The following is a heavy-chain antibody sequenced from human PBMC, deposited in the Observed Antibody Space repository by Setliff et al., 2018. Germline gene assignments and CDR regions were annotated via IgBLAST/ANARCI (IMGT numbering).Heavy chain of an antibody. CDR3: ASHPRVTIFGVVAFDY. V-gene: IGHV4-39*01. CDR1: GGPINSDRYY. D-gene: IGHD3-3*01. Sequence: SETLSLTCTVSGGPINSDRYYWGWIRQPPGKGLEWIGSMYSSESTYYNPSLKSRVTISVDTSQNQFSLKLSSVTAADTAAYYCASHPRVTIFGVVAFDYWGQGILVTVSS. CDR2: MYSSEST. J-gene: IGHJ4*02.